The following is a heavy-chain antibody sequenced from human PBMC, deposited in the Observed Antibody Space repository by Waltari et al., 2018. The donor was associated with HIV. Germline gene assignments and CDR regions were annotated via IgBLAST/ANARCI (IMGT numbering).Heavy chain of an antibody. D-gene: IGHD6-13*01. CDR3: ARQGMRPSVSSSWSPAY. J-gene: IGHJ4*02. CDR2: IYYSGST. CDR1: GGSISSSSYY. V-gene: IGHV4-39*01. Sequence: QLQLQESGPGLVKPSETLSLTCTVSGGSISSSSYYWGWIRQPPGKGLEWIGSIYYSGSTYHNPSLKSRVTLSVDTSTNQFPLKLGSVTAADTAVYYCARQGMRPSVSSSWSPAYWGQGTLVTVSS.